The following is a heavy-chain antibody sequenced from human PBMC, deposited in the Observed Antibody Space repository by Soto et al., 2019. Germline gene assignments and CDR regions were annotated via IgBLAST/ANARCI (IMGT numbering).Heavy chain of an antibody. Sequence: EVQLVESGGGLVQPGRSLRLSCAASGFTFDDYAMHWVRQAPGKGLEWVSGISWNSGSIGYADSVKGRFTISRDNAKNSLYPQMNSLRAEDTALYYCAKDRHPDSLYTFDIWGQGTMVTVSS. CDR1: GFTFDDYA. CDR3: AKDRHPDSLYTFDI. J-gene: IGHJ3*02. CDR2: ISWNSGSI. D-gene: IGHD2-15*01. V-gene: IGHV3-9*01.